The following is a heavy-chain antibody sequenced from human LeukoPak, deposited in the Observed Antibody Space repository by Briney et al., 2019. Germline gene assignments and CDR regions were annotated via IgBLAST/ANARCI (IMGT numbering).Heavy chain of an antibody. CDR3: ARVGTVVTFAFDI. V-gene: IGHV1-2*06. D-gene: IGHD4-23*01. CDR2: INPNSGGT. CDR1: GYTFTGYY. J-gene: IGHJ3*02. Sequence: ASVKVSCKASGYTFTGYYMHWVRQAPGQGLEWMGRINPNSGGTSYAQKFQGRVTMTRDTSTSTVYMELSSLRSEDTAVYYCARVGTVVTFAFDIWGQGTMVTVSS.